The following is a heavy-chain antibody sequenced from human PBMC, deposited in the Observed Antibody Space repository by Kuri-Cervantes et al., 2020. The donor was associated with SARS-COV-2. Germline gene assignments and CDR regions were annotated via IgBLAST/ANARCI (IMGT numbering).Heavy chain of an antibody. CDR3: ARGITLFGVVIFGGAFDI. J-gene: IGHJ3*02. D-gene: IGHD3-3*01. Sequence: ASVKVSCKASGYTFTGYYMHWVRQAPGQGLEWMGRINPNSGGTSYAQKFQGRVTMTRDTSTSTVYMELSSLRSEDTAVYYCARGITLFGVVIFGGAFDIWGQGTMVTVSS. CDR1: GYTFTGYY. V-gene: IGHV1-2*06. CDR2: INPNSGGT.